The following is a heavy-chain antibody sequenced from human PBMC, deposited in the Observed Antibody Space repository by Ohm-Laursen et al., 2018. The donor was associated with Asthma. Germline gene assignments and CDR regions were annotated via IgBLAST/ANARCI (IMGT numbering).Heavy chain of an antibody. CDR3: ARDLGHISNWYTEYFQY. J-gene: IGHJ1*01. CDR1: GYTFTGYY. D-gene: IGHD6-13*01. V-gene: IGHV1-2*06. Sequence: SSVKVSCKASGYTFTGYYMHWVRQAPGQGLEWMGRINPNNGDTTYAQNFRGRVTFTRDTSIRIAYMELTSLSSDDTAVYFCARDLGHISNWYTEYFQYWGQGTLVTVSS. CDR2: INPNNGDT.